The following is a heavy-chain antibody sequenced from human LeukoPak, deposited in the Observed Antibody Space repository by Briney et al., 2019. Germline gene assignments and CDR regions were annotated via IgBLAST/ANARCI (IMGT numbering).Heavy chain of an antibody. V-gene: IGHV3-49*04. J-gene: IGHJ6*02. CDR1: GFTFGVYA. Sequence: PRRSLRLSCTASGFTFGVYAMSCVRQAPGKGLEWGCFIRSKAYGGTTEYAASVKGRFTISRDDSKSIAYLQMNSLKTEDTAVYYCTRVVDYYDSSGYYYPYYYYYGMDVWGQGTTVTVSS. CDR3: TRVVDYYDSSGYYYPYYYYYGMDV. CDR2: IRSKAYGGTT. D-gene: IGHD3-22*01.